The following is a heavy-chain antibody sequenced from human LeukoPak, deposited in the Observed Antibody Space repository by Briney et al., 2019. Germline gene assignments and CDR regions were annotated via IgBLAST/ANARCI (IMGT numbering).Heavy chain of an antibody. D-gene: IGHD2-15*01. CDR3: ARAMVAASWRYFDY. Sequence: SETLSLTCTVSGGSFSSGSYYWSWIRQPPGKGLEWIGYIYYSGSTNYNPSLKSRVTISVDTSKNQFSLKLSSVTAADTAVYYCARAMVAASWRYFDYWGQGTLVTVSS. J-gene: IGHJ4*02. V-gene: IGHV4-61*01. CDR1: GGSFSSGSYY. CDR2: IYYSGST.